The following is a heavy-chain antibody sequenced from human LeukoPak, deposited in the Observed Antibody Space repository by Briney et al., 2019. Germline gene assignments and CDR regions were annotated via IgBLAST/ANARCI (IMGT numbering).Heavy chain of an antibody. J-gene: IGHJ4*02. D-gene: IGHD3-16*02. V-gene: IGHV4-59*12. CDR2: IYYSGST. CDR3: ARGRLSYFDY. Sequence: SETLSLTCTVSGGSISSYYWSWIRQPPGKGLEWIGYIYYSGSTNYNPSLKSRVTISVDTSKNQFALKLSSVTAADTAVYYCARGRLSYFDYWGQGTLVTVSS. CDR1: GGSISSYY.